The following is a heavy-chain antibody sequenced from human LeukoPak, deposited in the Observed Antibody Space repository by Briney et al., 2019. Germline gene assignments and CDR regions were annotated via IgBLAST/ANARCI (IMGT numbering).Heavy chain of an antibody. Sequence: PGGSLRLSCAASGFTFSSYWMSWVRQAPGRGLEWVANIKQDGSEKYYVDSMKGRFTISRDNAKSSLFLQMNSLRAEDTAVYYCARGEMATKSPAEYFQHWGQGTLVTVSS. CDR3: ARGEMATKSPAEYFQH. D-gene: IGHD5-24*01. J-gene: IGHJ1*01. CDR2: IKQDGSEK. CDR1: GFTFSSYW. V-gene: IGHV3-7*01.